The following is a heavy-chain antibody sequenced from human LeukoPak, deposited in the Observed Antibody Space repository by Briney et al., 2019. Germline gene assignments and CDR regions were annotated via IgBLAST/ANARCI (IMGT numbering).Heavy chain of an antibody. D-gene: IGHD2-15*01. V-gene: IGHV3-73*01. CDR3: KVNYCSGGSCYMF. CDR2: IRSKASSYAT. Sequence: PGGSLRLSCAASGFTFSSFSMNWVRQASGKGLEWVGRIRSKASSYATAYAASVKGRFTISRHDSKNTAYLQMNSLKTEDTAVFYCKVNYCSGGSCYMFWGQGTLVTVSS. CDR1: GFTFSSFS. J-gene: IGHJ4*01.